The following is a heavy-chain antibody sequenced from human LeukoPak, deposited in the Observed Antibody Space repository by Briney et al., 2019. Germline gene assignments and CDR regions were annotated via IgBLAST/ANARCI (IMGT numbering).Heavy chain of an antibody. CDR1: GFTFSSYW. CDR3: ARGGGLDV. CDR2: INHNGNVN. Sequence: GGSLRLSCAASGFTFSSYWMNWARQAPGKGREWVASINHNGNVNYYVDSVKGRFTISRDNAKNLLYLQMSNLRAEDTAVYFCARGGGLDVWGQGATVTVSS. D-gene: IGHD3-16*01. J-gene: IGHJ6*02. V-gene: IGHV3-7*03.